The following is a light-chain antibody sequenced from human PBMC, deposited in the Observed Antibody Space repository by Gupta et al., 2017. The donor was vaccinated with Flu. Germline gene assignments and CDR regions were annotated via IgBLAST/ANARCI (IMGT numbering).Light chain of an antibody. CDR2: DVN. CDR3: SSYTSSNTLQVI. V-gene: IGLV2-14*03. J-gene: IGLJ2*01. CDR1: SSDVADYQY. Sequence: QSALTQPASVSGSPGQSMTISCTGTSSDVADYQYVSWYQQLPGKAPKLMINDVNYRPSGVSNRFSASKSGNTASLTISGLQDEDEADYYCSSYTSSNTLQVIFGGGTRLTVL.